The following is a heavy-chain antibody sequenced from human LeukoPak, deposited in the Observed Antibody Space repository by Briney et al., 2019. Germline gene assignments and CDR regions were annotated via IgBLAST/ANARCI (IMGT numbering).Heavy chain of an antibody. CDR2: ISYDGSNK. V-gene: IGHV3-30*18. CDR1: GFTFSSYG. D-gene: IGHD2-8*01. J-gene: IGHJ6*03. Sequence: GGSLRLSCAASGFTFSSYGMHWVRQAPGKGLEWVAVISYDGSNKYYADSVKGRFSISRDSSKNILYLQMNSVRVEDTAVYYCAKDRCSNGVGCYYYYMDVWGKGTTVTISS. CDR3: AKDRCSNGVGCYYYYMDV.